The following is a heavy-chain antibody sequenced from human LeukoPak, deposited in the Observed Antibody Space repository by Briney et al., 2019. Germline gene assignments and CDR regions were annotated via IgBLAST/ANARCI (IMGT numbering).Heavy chain of an antibody. J-gene: IGHJ4*02. Sequence: SETLSLTCTVSGGSVGTSDFYWGWVRHPPGKDLEWIGDIFYTGKTNYNPSVKSRVTISLDMSKNQFSLKLTSVTAADTAVYYCTRVFDSWGQGTLVTVSP. CDR2: IFYTGKT. CDR1: GGSVGTSDFY. CDR3: TRVFDS. V-gene: IGHV4-61*05.